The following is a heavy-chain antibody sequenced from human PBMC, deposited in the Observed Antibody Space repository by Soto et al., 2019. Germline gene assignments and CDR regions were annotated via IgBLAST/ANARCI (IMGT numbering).Heavy chain of an antibody. Sequence: QITLKESGPTLVKPTQTLTLSCTFSGFSLSTSGVGVGWIRQPPGKALEWLAVIYWDDNKYYSSSLKSRLTITKDTSKNQVVLTLINMDPVDTATYYCAHRRVQMGFYWGHGTLVTVSS. V-gene: IGHV2-5*02. CDR2: IYWDDNK. CDR1: GFSLSTSGVG. CDR3: AHRRVQMGFY. J-gene: IGHJ4*01. D-gene: IGHD1-26*01.